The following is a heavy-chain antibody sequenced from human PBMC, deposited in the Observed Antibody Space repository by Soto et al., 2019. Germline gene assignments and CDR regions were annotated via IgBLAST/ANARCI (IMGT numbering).Heavy chain of an antibody. CDR1: GFTFSSYA. CDR3: AKLRLAASSYYYYMDV. Sequence: GGSLRLSCAASGFTFSSYAMSWVRQAPGKGLEWVTAISGSGGSTYYADSVKGRFTISRDNSKNTLYLQMNSMRAEDTAVYYCAKLRLAASSYYYYMDVWGKGTTVTVSS. CDR2: ISGSGGST. V-gene: IGHV3-23*01. J-gene: IGHJ6*03. D-gene: IGHD2-15*01.